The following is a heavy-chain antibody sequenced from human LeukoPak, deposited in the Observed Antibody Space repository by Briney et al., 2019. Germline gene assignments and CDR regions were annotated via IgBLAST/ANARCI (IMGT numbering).Heavy chain of an antibody. Sequence: GRSLRLSCAASGFTFDDYAMHWVRQAPGKGLEWVSGISWKSDRIGYADSVKGRFTISRDNAKNSLYLQMNSLRAEDTALYYCAELGITMIGGVWGKGTTVTISS. D-gene: IGHD3-10*02. CDR1: GFTFDDYA. J-gene: IGHJ6*04. CDR3: AELGITMIGGV. CDR2: ISWKSDRI. V-gene: IGHV3-9*01.